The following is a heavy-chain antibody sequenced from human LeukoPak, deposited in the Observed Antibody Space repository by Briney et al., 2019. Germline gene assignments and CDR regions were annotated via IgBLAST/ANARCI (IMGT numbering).Heavy chain of an antibody. V-gene: IGHV3-30*02. Sequence: PGGSLRLSCAASGFTFSSYGMHWVRQAPGKGLEWVAFIRYDGSNKYYADSVKGRFTISRDNSKNTLYLQMNSLRAEDTAVYYCAKSYYGSGSYEYYFDYWGQGTLVTVSS. CDR1: GFTFSSYG. D-gene: IGHD3-10*01. CDR2: IRYDGSNK. CDR3: AKSYYGSGSYEYYFDY. J-gene: IGHJ4*02.